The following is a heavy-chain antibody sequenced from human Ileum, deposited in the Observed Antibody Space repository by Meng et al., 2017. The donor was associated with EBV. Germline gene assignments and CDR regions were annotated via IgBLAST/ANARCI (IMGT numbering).Heavy chain of an antibody. J-gene: IGHJ4*02. CDR3: AMGPDYAKTGY. CDR2: ICYTDYT. V-gene: IGHV4-39*01. Sequence: PSRPLALHCSVSGGTISSSNCCWGWLRQPPGKGLEWIQSICYTDYTYYNPSLKSRVTISADKSKNQFSLRLNSLTAADTAVYYCAMGPDYAKTGYWGQGTLVTVSS. CDR1: GGTISSSNCC. D-gene: IGHD4-17*01.